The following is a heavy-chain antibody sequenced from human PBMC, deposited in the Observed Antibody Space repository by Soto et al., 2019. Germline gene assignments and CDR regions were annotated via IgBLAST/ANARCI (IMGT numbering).Heavy chain of an antibody. CDR3: GTPIYDYDTATNFKYYFDS. CDR1: GYTLPGYC. J-gene: IGHJ4*02. CDR2: IDLSESQS. V-gene: IGHV5-10-1*01. D-gene: IGHD3-22*01. Sequence: PRKRCWKAPGYTLPGYCSIWFRQEPGKALEWMSRIDLSESQSYYSPSVRGHVTISVTKSITTDFLQWNSLRASDPAMYYCGTPIYDYDTATNFKYYFDSWGQRPPVIVSS.